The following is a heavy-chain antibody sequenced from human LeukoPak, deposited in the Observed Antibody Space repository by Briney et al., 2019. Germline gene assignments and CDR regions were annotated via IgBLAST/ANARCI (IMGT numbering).Heavy chain of an antibody. CDR2: IRYDGSNK. CDR3: AKDPRYYDFWSGYSLGTLYYFDY. Sequence: GGSLRLSCAAPGFTFSSYGMHWVRQAPGKGLEWVAFIRYDGSNKYYADSVKGRFTISRDNSKNTLYLQMNSLRAEDTAVYYCAKDPRYYDFWSGYSLGTLYYFDYWGQGTLVTVSS. D-gene: IGHD3-3*01. V-gene: IGHV3-30*02. CDR1: GFTFSSYG. J-gene: IGHJ4*02.